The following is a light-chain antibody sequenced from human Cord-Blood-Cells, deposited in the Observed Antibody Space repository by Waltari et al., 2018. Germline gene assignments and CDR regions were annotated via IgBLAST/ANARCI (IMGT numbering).Light chain of an antibody. CDR2: ADN. V-gene: IGLV6-57*03. CDR1: SGSIASNY. Sequence: FMLTQPHSVSESPGKTVTISCTRSSGSIASNYVQWYQQRPGSAPTTVIYADNQRPSGVPDRFSGSIDSSSNSASLTLSGLKTEDEADYYCQSYDSSNQVFGGGTKLTVL. CDR3: QSYDSSNQV. J-gene: IGLJ3*02.